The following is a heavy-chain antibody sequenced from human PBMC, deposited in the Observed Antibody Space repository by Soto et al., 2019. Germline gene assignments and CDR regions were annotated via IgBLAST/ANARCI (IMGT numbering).Heavy chain of an antibody. J-gene: IGHJ4*02. Sequence: PGESLKISCKGSGYSFTSYWIGWVRQMPGKGLEWMGIIYPGDSDTRYSPSFQGQVTISADKSISTAYLQWSSLKASDTAMYYCARPRGYCTSTTCYVGFDYWGQGTLVTVSS. CDR2: IYPGDSDT. V-gene: IGHV5-51*01. CDR1: GYSFTSYW. D-gene: IGHD2-2*01. CDR3: ARPRGYCTSTTCYVGFDY.